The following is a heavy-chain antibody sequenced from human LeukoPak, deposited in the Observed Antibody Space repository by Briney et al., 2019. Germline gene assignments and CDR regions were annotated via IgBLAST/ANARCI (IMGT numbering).Heavy chain of an antibody. V-gene: IGHV4-61*01. D-gene: IGHD5-18*01. CDR1: GYSISSGYY. Sequence: SETLSLTCTVSGYSISSGYYWSWIRQPPGKGLEWIGYIYYSGSTNYNPSLKSRVTISVDTSKNQFSLKLSSVTAADTAVYYCARRPRGYSYGWYWFDPWGQGTLVTVSS. J-gene: IGHJ5*02. CDR3: ARRPRGYSYGWYWFDP. CDR2: IYYSGST.